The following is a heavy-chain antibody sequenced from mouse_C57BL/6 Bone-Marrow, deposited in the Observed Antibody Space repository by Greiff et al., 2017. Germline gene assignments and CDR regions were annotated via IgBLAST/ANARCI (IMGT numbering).Heavy chain of an antibody. CDR2: ILPGRGST. CDR1: GYTFTGYW. J-gene: IGHJ3*01. CDR3: ARSGELVQGRCAY. V-gene: IGHV1-9*01. Sequence: QVQLKESGAELMKPGASVKLSCKATGYTFTGYWIEWVKQRHGHGLAWIGEILPGRGSTNYNEKFKGKATFTADTSSNTAYMQLSSLTTEDSSIYYCARSGELVQGRCAYWGQGTLVTVSA. D-gene: IGHD3-1*01.